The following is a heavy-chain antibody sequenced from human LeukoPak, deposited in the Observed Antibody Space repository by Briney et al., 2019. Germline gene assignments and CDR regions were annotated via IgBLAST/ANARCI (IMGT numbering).Heavy chain of an antibody. CDR3: AWFPYSSGWYYYYGMDV. V-gene: IGHV4-34*01. CDR2: INHSGST. CDR1: GGSFSGYY. J-gene: IGHJ6*02. Sequence: SETLSLTCAVYGGSFSGYYWSWIRQPPGKGLEWIGEINHSGSTNYNPSLKSRVTISVDTSKNQFSLKLSSVTAADTAVYYCAWFPYSSGWYYYYGMDVWGQGTTVTVSS. D-gene: IGHD6-19*01.